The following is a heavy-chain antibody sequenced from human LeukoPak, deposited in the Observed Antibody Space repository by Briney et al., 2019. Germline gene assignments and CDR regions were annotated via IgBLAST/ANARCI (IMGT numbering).Heavy chain of an antibody. D-gene: IGHD2-15*01. J-gene: IGHJ4*02. V-gene: IGHV1-18*04. CDR2: ISAYNGNT. Sequence: GASVKVSCMASGYTFTSYGISWVRQAPGQGLEWMRWISAYNGNTNYAQNLQGRVTMTTDTSTSTAYMELRSLRSDDTAVYYCARRRCSGGSCYSDYWGQGTLVTVSS. CDR3: ARRRCSGGSCYSDY. CDR1: GYTFTSYG.